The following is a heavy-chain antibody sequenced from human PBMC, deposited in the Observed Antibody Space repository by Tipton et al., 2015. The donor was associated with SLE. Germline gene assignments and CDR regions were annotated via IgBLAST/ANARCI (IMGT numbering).Heavy chain of an antibody. J-gene: IGHJ6*02. CDR3: AKESSGYSSGLCGDYYYGMYA. Sequence: SLRLSCAASGFTFSSYGMHWVRQAPGKGLEWVAVIWNDGSNKYYADSVKGRFTISRDNSKNTLYLQMNSLRAEDTAVYYCAKESSGYSSGLCGDYYYGMYAWCQGAAVTVSS. V-gene: IGHV3-30*18. CDR2: IWNDGSNK. D-gene: IGHD6-19*01. CDR1: GFTFSSYG.